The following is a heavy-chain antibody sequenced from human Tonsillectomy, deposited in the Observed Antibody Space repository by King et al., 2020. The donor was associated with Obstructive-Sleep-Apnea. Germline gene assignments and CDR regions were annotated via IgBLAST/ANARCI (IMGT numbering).Heavy chain of an antibody. CDR1: GFTFSNYA. CDR2: ISPSVGST. J-gene: IGHJ3*02. CDR3: ARGPLIGGAFDI. Sequence: VQLVESGGGLVQRGGSLRLSCAASGFTFSNYAMTWVRQAPGKGLEWVSGISPSVGSTFFADSVKGRFTISRDDSKNTMYLQMNSLRAEDTAIFYCARGPLIGGAFDIWGQGTMVTVSS. V-gene: IGHV3-23*04. D-gene: IGHD2-15*01.